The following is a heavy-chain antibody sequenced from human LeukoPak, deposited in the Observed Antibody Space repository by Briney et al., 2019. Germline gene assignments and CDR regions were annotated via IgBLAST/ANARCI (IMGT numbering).Heavy chain of an antibody. CDR1: GYTFTSYY. J-gene: IGHJ5*02. D-gene: IGHD3-3*01. V-gene: IGHV1-46*01. CDR3: ARGYYDFWGASGPGWFAP. CDR2: INPSSGST. Sequence: ASVKVSCKASGYTFTSYYMHWVRQAPGQGLEWMGIINPSSGSTSYAQKFQGRVTMNRVTPTSPVHMELSSLRSEETAVYYCARGYYDFWGASGPGWFAPWGEGTLVTVSS.